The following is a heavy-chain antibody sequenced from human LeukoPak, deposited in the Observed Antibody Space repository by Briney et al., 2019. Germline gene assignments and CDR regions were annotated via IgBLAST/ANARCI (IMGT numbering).Heavy chain of an antibody. Sequence: KTGGSLRLPCAASGFTFSSYSMNWVRQAPGKGLEWVSSISSSSSYIYYADSVKGRFTISRDNAKNSLYLQMNSLRAEDMALYYCAKAPLAAVAGNDFDYWGQGTLVTVSS. CDR2: ISSSSSYI. CDR3: AKAPLAAVAGNDFDY. D-gene: IGHD6-19*01. V-gene: IGHV3-21*04. CDR1: GFTFSSYS. J-gene: IGHJ4*02.